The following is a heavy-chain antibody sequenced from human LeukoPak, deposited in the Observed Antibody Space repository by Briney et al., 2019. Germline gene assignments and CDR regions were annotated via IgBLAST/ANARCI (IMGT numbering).Heavy chain of an antibody. J-gene: IGHJ5*02. CDR2: IYYSGST. D-gene: IGHD3-9*01. CDR1: GGSISGYF. CDR3: AREGYYDILTGYYHNWFDP. Sequence: NPSETLPLTCTVSGGSISGYFWSWIRQPPGKGLEWIGYIYYSGSTNYNPSLESRVTMSVDTSKSQFSLKLAPVTAADTAVYYCAREGYYDILTGYYHNWFDPWGQGTLVTVSS. V-gene: IGHV4-59*01.